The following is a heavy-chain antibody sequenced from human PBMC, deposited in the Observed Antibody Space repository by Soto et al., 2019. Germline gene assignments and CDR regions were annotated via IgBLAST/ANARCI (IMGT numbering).Heavy chain of an antibody. V-gene: IGHV3-30-3*01. D-gene: IGHD6-19*01. CDR2: ISYDGGNQ. J-gene: IGHJ6*02. CDR3: TSGRDSGSAYFYYYGVEV. CDR1: GFNFRGYA. Sequence: QVQLVESGGGVVQPGRSLRLSCAVSGFNFRGYAMHWVRQAPGKGLEWLAVISYDGGNQYYADSLKGRFTVSRDNTKNTLYVQMTSLTPEGTAVYYCTSGRDSGSAYFYYYGVEVWGQGTRVTVSS.